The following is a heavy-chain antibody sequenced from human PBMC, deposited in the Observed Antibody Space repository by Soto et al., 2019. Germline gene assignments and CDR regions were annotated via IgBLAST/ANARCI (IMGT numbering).Heavy chain of an antibody. Sequence: QVQLVQSGAEVKKPGASMKVSCKASGYTFTGDWLHWVRQAPGQGLECMGWINPNSGGTNYAQKFQGRVTMTRDTSISTAYMELSSLRSDDTAVYYCARDPIGGGAPYYLDYWGQGTLVTVSS. J-gene: IGHJ4*02. CDR1: GYTFTGDW. V-gene: IGHV1-2*02. D-gene: IGHD3-16*01. CDR3: ARDPIGGGAPYYLDY. CDR2: INPNSGGT.